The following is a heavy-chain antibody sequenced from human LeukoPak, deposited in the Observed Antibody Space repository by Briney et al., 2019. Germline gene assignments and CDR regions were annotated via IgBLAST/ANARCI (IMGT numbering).Heavy chain of an antibody. J-gene: IGHJ5*02. V-gene: IGHV1-69*05. CDR1: GGTFSSYA. D-gene: IGHD6-13*01. CDR3: ARADLAAAGPNWFDP. CDR2: IIPVFGTA. Sequence: SVKVSCKASGGTFSSYAISWVRQAPGQGLEWMGGIIPVFGTANYARKFQGRVTITTDESTSTAYMELSSLRSEDTAVYYCARADLAAAGPNWFDPWGQGTLVAVSS.